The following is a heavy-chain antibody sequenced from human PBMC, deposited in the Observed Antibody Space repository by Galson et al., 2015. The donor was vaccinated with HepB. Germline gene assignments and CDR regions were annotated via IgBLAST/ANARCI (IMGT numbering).Heavy chain of an antibody. D-gene: IGHD5-24*01. CDR2: IYPGDSDT. J-gene: IGHJ2*01. CDR3: ARQLEMATIDGYFDL. V-gene: IGHV5-51*01. CDR1: GYSFTSYW. Sequence: QSGAEVKKPGESLKISCKGSGYSFTSYWIGWVRQMPGKGLEWMGIIYPGDSDTRYSPSFQGQVTISADKSISTAYLQWSSLKASDTAMYYCARQLEMATIDGYFDLWGRGTLVTVSS.